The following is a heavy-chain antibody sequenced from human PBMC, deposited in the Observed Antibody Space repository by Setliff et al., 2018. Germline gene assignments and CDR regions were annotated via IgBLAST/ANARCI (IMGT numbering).Heavy chain of an antibody. D-gene: IGHD3-22*01. CDR1: GGSISTYY. V-gene: IGHV4-59*12. CDR2: IYYTGST. Sequence: PSETLSLTCTVSGGSISTYYWSWIRQPPGKGLEWIGYIYYTGSTNYNPSLKSRVTISVDTSKNQFSLKLSSVTAADTAVYYCASRDYDSSGYYGGSDYWGQGTQVTVSS. J-gene: IGHJ4*02. CDR3: ASRDYDSSGYYGGSDY.